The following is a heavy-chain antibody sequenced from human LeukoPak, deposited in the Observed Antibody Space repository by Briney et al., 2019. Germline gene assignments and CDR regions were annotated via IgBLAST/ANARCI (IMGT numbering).Heavy chain of an antibody. CDR2: ISNNGGYT. Sequence: GGSLRLSCAASGFTVSSSAMSWVRQAPGKGLEWVSAISNNGGYTYYADSVKGRFTISRDNSKNTLYLQMNSLSAEDTAMYYCANEIRPNESWGQGTLVTVSS. J-gene: IGHJ5*02. D-gene: IGHD2-8*01. CDR1: GFTVSSSA. V-gene: IGHV3-23*01. CDR3: ANEIRPNES.